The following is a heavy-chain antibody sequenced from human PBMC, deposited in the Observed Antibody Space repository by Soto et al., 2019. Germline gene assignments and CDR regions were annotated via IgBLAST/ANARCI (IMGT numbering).Heavy chain of an antibody. CDR1: GFTFSSYG. CDR3: ARDLNFGLRYFDWLSRGYYYYGMDV. Sequence: GGSLRLSCAASGFTFSSYGMHWVRQAPGKGLEWVAVIWYDGSNKYYADSVKGRFTISRDNSKNTLYLQMNSLRAEDTAVYYCARDLNFGLRYFDWLSRGYYYYGMDVWGQGITVTVSS. J-gene: IGHJ6*02. V-gene: IGHV3-33*01. D-gene: IGHD3-9*01. CDR2: IWYDGSNK.